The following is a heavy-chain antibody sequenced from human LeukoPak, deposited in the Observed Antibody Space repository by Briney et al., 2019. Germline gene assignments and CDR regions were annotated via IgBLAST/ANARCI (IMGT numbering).Heavy chain of an antibody. CDR2: IYYSGST. CDR1: GGSISSYY. D-gene: IGHD3-10*01. V-gene: IGHV4-59*01. J-gene: IGHJ4*02. Sequence: PSETLSLTCTVSGGSISSYYWSWIRQPPGKGLEWIGYIYYSGSTNYNPSLKSRVTISVDTSKNQFSLKLSSVTAADTAVYYCARGGFGESSPFDYWGQGTLVTVSS. CDR3: ARGGFGESSPFDY.